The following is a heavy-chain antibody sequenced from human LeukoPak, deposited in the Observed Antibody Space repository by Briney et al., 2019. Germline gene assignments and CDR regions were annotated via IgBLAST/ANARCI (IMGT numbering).Heavy chain of an antibody. D-gene: IGHD6-6*01. Sequence: GGSLRLSCAVSGFPVYTNSMSWVRQVPGKGLEWVSVISGSGGSTYYADSVKGRFTISRDNAKNSLYLQMNSLRAEDTALYYCAKGYSSSPESYYFDYWGQGTLVTVSS. CDR3: AKGYSSSPESYYFDY. V-gene: IGHV3-23*01. CDR2: ISGSGGST. J-gene: IGHJ4*02. CDR1: GFPVYTNS.